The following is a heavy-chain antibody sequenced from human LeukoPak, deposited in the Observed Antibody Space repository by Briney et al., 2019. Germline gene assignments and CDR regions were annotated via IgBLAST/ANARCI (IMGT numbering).Heavy chain of an antibody. CDR1: GVSISSSEW. V-gene: IGHV4-4*02. J-gene: IGHJ4*02. CDR3: GKTYIYFNTIDY. CDR2: IHRAGRT. Sequence: PSGTLSLTCAVSGVSISSSEWWIWVRQPPGQGLEWIGEIHRAGRTRYNPSLKSRVTISMDYSKNQFSLKLTSVTAADTAIYYCGKTYIYFNTIDYWGPGSLVTVSS. D-gene: IGHD2/OR15-2a*01.